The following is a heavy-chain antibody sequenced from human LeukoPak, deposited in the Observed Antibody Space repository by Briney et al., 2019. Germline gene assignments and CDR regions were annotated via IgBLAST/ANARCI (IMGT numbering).Heavy chain of an antibody. J-gene: IGHJ4*02. V-gene: IGHV3-30*18. CDR3: VKDSYYYDNSGYYYVKDH. Sequence: PGGSLRLSCVASGFSLSTYLMHWVRQAPGKGLEWVAIISYDGGNKFYADSVKGRFTISRDNSKNTLYVQMNSLRADDTAIYYCVKDSYYYDNSGYYYVKDHWGQGTLVTVSS. D-gene: IGHD3-22*01. CDR1: GFSLSTYL. CDR2: ISYDGGNK.